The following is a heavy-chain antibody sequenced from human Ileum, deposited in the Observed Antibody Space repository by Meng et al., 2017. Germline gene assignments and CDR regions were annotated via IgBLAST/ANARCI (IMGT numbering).Heavy chain of an antibody. D-gene: IGHD1-1*01. CDR1: GGSISSYD. V-gene: IGHV4-4*07. CDR3: ASRNGGDY. CDR2: IYPTGNT. Sequence: SETLSLTCTVSGGSISSYDWNWIRQPAGEGLEWIGRIYPTGNTNYNPSLRSRVTISTDTSKNQFSLKLNSVTAADTAVYYCASRNGGDYWGQGTLVTVSS. J-gene: IGHJ4*02.